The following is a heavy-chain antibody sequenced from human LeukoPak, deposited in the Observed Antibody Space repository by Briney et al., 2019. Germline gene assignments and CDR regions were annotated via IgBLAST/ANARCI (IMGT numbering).Heavy chain of an antibody. J-gene: IGHJ4*02. Sequence: GGSLRLSCAASGFTFDDYAMHRVRQAPGKGLEWVSLISWEGDTTYYADSVRGRFTISRDNSKNSLYLQMNSLRTEDTPFYYCTRDTDYGSATNYFDYWGQGTLVSVSS. D-gene: IGHD3-10*01. CDR2: ISWEGDTT. CDR3: TRDTDYGSATNYFDY. CDR1: GFTFDDYA. V-gene: IGHV3-43*01.